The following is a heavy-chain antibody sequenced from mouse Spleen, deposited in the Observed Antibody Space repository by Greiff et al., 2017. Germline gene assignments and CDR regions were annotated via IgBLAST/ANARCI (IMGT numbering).Heavy chain of an antibody. CDR1: GFSLTSYG. V-gene: IGHV2-6*03. J-gene: IGHJ4*01. D-gene: IGHD2-3*01. CDR3: ARDGYYALYYYAMDY. Sequence: VMLVESGPGLVAPSQSLSITCTVSGFSLTSYGVHWVRQPPGKGLEWLVVIWSDGSTTYNSALKSRLSISKDNSKSQVFLKMDSLQTDDTAMYYCARDGYYALYYYAMDYWGQGTSVTVSS. CDR2: IWSDGST.